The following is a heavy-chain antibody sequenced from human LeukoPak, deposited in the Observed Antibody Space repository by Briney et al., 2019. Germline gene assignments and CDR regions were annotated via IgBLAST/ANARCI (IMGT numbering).Heavy chain of an antibody. D-gene: IGHD3-10*01. CDR2: ISAYNGNT. V-gene: IGHV1-18*01. CDR1: GYTFTSYG. J-gene: IGHJ3*02. Sequence: ASVKVSCKASGYTFTSYGISWVRQAPGQGLEWMGWISAYNGNTNYAQKLQGRVTMTTDTSTSTAYMELRSLRSDDTAVYYCARVNMVRGVIITTDAFDIWGQGTMVTVSS. CDR3: ARVNMVRGVIITTDAFDI.